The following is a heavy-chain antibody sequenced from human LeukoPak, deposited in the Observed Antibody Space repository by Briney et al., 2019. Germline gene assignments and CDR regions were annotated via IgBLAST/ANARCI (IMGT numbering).Heavy chain of an antibody. V-gene: IGHV3-74*01. CDR1: GFTFNNYW. D-gene: IGHD4-23*01. CDR2: IASDGSST. CDR3: ARGRPHGNDY. J-gene: IGHJ4*02. Sequence: GGSLRLSCAASGFTFNNYWMHWVRQAPGKGLVWVSRIASDGSSTTYADSVKGRFSISRDNAKNTLYLQMNSLRVEDTAVYYCARGRPHGNDYWGQGTLVTVSS.